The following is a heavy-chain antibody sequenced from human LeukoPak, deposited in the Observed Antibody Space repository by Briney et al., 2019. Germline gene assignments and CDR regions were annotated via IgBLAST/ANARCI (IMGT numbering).Heavy chain of an antibody. J-gene: IGHJ4*02. V-gene: IGHV3-33*06. CDR2: LLRDATNQ. D-gene: IGHD4-11*01. Sequence: VRALRLSSEAPLFTFTHFVMQTVRPAPGEGGWRVAVLLRDATNQFYADFVKGPFTISRDNFRNTVSLQMNSLRDADTPVYICAKDAKRDFDYSNSLEHWGQGSLVTVSS. CDR3: AKDAKRDFDYSNSLEH. CDR1: LFTFTHFV.